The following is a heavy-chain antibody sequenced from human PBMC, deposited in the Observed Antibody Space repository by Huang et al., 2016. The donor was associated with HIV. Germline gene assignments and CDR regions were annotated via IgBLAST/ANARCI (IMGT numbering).Heavy chain of an antibody. CDR1: GGSVSSGSYY. CDR3: AREMAARPGFDY. D-gene: IGHD6-19*01. V-gene: IGHV4-61*01. CDR2: IYYSGST. Sequence: QVQLQESGPGLVKPSATLSLTCTVSGGSVSSGSYYWSWIRQPPGKGLEWIGYIYYSGSTNYNPSLKSRVTISVDTSKNQFSLKLNSVTAADTAVYYCAREMAARPGFDYWGQGTLVTVSS. J-gene: IGHJ4*02.